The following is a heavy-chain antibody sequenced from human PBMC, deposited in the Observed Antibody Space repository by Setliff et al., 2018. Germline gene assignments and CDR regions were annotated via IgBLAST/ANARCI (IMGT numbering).Heavy chain of an antibody. CDR1: GFTFSSYA. Sequence: GGSLRLSCAASGFTFSSYAMSWVRQAPGKGPEWVSAISASGTTTYYADSVKGRFTISRDNSKNTQYLQMNSLRAEDTAVYYCARDGDFWSGYCFDYWGQGTLVTVSS. V-gene: IGHV3-23*01. D-gene: IGHD3-3*01. CDR2: ISASGTTT. J-gene: IGHJ4*02. CDR3: ARDGDFWSGYCFDY.